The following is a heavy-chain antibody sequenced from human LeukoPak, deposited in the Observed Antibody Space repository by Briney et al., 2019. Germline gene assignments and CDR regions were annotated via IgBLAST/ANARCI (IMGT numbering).Heavy chain of an antibody. CDR2: IYSGGST. CDR3: ARAGSTSDYYYYYGMDV. Sequence: PGGSLRLSCAASGFTVSSNYMSWVRQAPGKGLEWVSVIYSGGSTYYADSVKGRFTISRDNSKNTLYLQMNSLRAEDTAVYYCARAGSTSDYYYYYGMDVWGQGTTVTVSS. D-gene: IGHD2-2*01. CDR1: GFTVSSNY. J-gene: IGHJ6*02. V-gene: IGHV3-53*01.